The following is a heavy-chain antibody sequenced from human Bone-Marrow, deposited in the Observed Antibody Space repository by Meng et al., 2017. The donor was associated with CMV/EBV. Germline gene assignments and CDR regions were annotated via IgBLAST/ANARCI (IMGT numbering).Heavy chain of an antibody. J-gene: IGHJ4*02. Sequence: GGSLRLSCAASGFTFSSYSMNWVRQAPGKGLEWVSSISGSSSYIYYADSVKGRFTISRDNAKNSLYLQMNSLRAEDTALYYCARTLGYCSSTSCYTEYYFDYWGQGTLVTVSS. CDR2: ISGSSSYI. V-gene: IGHV3-21*04. CDR3: ARTLGYCSSTSCYTEYYFDY. D-gene: IGHD2-2*02. CDR1: GFTFSSYS.